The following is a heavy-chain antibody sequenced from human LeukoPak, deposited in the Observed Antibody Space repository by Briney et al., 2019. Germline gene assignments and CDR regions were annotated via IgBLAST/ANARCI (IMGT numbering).Heavy chain of an antibody. CDR1: GFTFSNYG. CDR3: ARGLSDYDFWSGYYTDHDAFDI. Sequence: GGPLRLSCAASGFTFSNYGLSWVRKPPGKGLGWLANIKQDGSGKYYVDSVKGRFTISRDNAKNSLYLQMNSLRAEDTAVYYCARGLSDYDFWSGYYTDHDAFDIWGQGTMVTVSS. V-gene: IGHV3-7*01. D-gene: IGHD3-3*01. CDR2: IKQDGSGK. J-gene: IGHJ3*02.